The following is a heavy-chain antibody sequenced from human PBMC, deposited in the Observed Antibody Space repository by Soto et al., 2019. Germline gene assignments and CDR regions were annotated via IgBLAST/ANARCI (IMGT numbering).Heavy chain of an antibody. J-gene: IGHJ4*02. Sequence: QVQLVESGGGLVKPGGSLRLSCAAYGFTFSDFYMTWVRQAQGHGREWVAHISASGNTIYYADSVKGRFTISRDNAEHSLYLQMNSLRAEDTSVYYCGSRMGRGSGYYTNFFDYGGLGTLVTVSS. V-gene: IGHV3-11*01. CDR3: GSRMGRGSGYYTNFFDY. CDR1: GFTFSDFY. CDR2: ISASGNTI. D-gene: IGHD3-22*01.